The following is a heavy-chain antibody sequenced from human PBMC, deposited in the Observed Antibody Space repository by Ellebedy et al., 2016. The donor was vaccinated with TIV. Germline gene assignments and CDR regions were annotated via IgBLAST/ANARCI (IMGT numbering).Heavy chain of an antibody. Sequence: GESLKISCAASGFTFSSYAMSWVRRAPGKGLEWVSSISGTGGSTYYADSVKGRFTISRDNSKNTLYLQMNSLRAEDTAVYYCATAAKSNYYGDNGYFDYWGQGTLVTVSS. CDR1: GFTFSSYA. J-gene: IGHJ4*02. CDR3: ATAAKSNYYGDNGYFDY. V-gene: IGHV3-23*01. CDR2: ISGTGGST. D-gene: IGHD4-17*01.